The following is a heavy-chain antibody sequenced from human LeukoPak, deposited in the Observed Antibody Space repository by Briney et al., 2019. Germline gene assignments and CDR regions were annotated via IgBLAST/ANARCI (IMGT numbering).Heavy chain of an antibody. CDR3: AKSGLNRFDY. D-gene: IGHD2-15*01. V-gene: IGHV3-30*02. CDR1: GFTFSSYG. J-gene: IGHJ4*01. CDR2: IRYDGSNK. Sequence: GSLRLSCAASGFTFSSYGMHWVRQAPGKGLEWVAFIRYDGSNKYYADSVKGRFIISRDNSKYTLYLQMISLRAEDTAVYYCAKSGLNRFDYWGQGTLVTVSS.